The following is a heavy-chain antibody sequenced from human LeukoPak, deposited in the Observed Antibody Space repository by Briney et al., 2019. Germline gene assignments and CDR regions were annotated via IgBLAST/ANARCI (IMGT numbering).Heavy chain of an antibody. Sequence: GGSLRLSCAASGFTFTSYNMNWVRQAPGKGLEWVSSITSRSSYIYYADSVKGRFTISRDNAKNSLYLQMDSLSVEETDVYYCARDPYSGHYGAYYYYYMDVWGKGTTVTISS. CDR1: GFTFTSYN. D-gene: IGHD1-26*01. J-gene: IGHJ6*03. V-gene: IGHV3-21*06. CDR3: ARDPYSGHYGAYYYYYMDV. CDR2: ITSRSSYI.